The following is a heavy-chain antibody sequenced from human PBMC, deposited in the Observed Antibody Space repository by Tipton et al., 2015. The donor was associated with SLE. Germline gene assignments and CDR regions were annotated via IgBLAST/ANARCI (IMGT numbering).Heavy chain of an antibody. CDR3: ARSYGNLYYFDY. V-gene: IGHV4-38-2*02. CDR2: IYHSGST. Sequence: TLSLTCTVSGHSISTTYYWGWIRQPPGKGLEWIGNIYHSGSTFYNPSLESRVTISVDTSKNHFSLKLSSVTAADTAIYYCARSYGNLYYFDYWGQGTLVTVSS. D-gene: IGHD4-17*01. J-gene: IGHJ4*02. CDR1: GHSISTTYY.